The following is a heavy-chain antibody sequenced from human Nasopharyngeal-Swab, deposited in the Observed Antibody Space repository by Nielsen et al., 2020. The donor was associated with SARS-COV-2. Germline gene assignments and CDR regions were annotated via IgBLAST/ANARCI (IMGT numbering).Heavy chain of an antibody. V-gene: IGHV3-48*02. CDR3: ARPTSVAQRAQAY. J-gene: IGHJ4*02. CDR1: GFTFSSST. D-gene: IGHD4-23*01. Sequence: GESLKISCVASGFTFSSSTMNWVRRAPRRGLEWIAYINSSSSSIYYAESVKGRFTISRDNARNTLFLQMNSLRDEDTAVYYCARPTSVAQRAQAYWGQGTLVTVSS. CDR2: INSSSSSI.